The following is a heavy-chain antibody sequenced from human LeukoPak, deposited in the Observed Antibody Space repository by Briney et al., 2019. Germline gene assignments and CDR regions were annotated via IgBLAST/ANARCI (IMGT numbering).Heavy chain of an antibody. J-gene: IGHJ4*02. D-gene: IGHD1-1*01. V-gene: IGHV1-18*01. CDR3: ARDYDYSNDLDY. Sequence: ASVKVSCKASGYTFTSYGISWVRQAPGQGLEWMGWISAYNGNTNYAQKLQGRVTMTTDTSTSTAYMELSSLRSEDTAVYYCARDYDYSNDLDYWGQGTLVTVSS. CDR2: ISAYNGNT. CDR1: GYTFTSYG.